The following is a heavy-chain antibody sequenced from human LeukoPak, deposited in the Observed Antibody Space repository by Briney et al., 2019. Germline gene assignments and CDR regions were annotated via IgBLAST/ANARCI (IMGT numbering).Heavy chain of an antibody. D-gene: IGHD3-10*01. J-gene: IGHJ6*03. Sequence: ASVKVSCKASGYTFTSYGISWVRQAPGQGLEWMGWISAYNGNTNYAQKLQGRVTMTTDTSTSTAYMELRSLRSGDTAVYYCARDGSGSYYSPYYYYYYMDVWGKGTTVTISS. CDR2: ISAYNGNT. CDR1: GYTFTSYG. V-gene: IGHV1-18*01. CDR3: ARDGSGSYYSPYYYYYYMDV.